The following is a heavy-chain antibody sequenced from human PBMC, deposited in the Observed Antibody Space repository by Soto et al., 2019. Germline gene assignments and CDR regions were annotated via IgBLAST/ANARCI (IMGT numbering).Heavy chain of an antibody. J-gene: IGHJ4*02. CDR1: GFTFSSYA. V-gene: IGHV3-30-3*01. Sequence: QVQLVESGGGVVQPGRSLRLSCAASGFTFSSYAMHWVRQAPGKGLEWVAVISYDGSNKYYADSVKGRFTISRDNSSNQLYLQMNSLRAEDTAVYYCARDVNALSVWELAFDYWGQGTLVTVSS. CDR3: ARDVNALSVWELAFDY. D-gene: IGHD1-26*01. CDR2: ISYDGSNK.